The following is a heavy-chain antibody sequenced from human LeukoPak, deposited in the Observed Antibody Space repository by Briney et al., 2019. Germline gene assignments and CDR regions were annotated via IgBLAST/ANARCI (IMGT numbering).Heavy chain of an antibody. CDR1: GFTFTNYA. J-gene: IGHJ3*02. Sequence: GGSLRLSCAASGFTFTNYAVSWVRQAPGKGLEWVSAAGSGGGTWYADFVKGRFTISRDNSGNTLSLQMNSLRVEDTAVYYCASLTWTGAGYYAFDIWGQGTMVTVSP. CDR2: AGSGGGT. V-gene: IGHV3-23*01. CDR3: ASLTWTGAGYYAFDI. D-gene: IGHD3/OR15-3a*01.